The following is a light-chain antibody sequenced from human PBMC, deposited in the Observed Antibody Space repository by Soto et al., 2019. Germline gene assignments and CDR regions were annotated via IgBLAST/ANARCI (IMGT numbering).Light chain of an antibody. J-gene: IGKJ2*01. CDR1: QGISHY. Sequence: IRMTPSPSSLSASTGDRVTITCRASQGISHYLAWYQQKPGKATKLLIYAASSLQSGVPSRFNGSGSGTDFTLTISCLQSEDFATYYCQQYYSYSYTFGQGTKVDIK. CDR2: AAS. V-gene: IGKV1-8*01. CDR3: QQYYSYSYT.